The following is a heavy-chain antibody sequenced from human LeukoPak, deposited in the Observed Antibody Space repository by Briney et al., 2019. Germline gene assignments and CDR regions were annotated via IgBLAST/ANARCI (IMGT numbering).Heavy chain of an antibody. Sequence: GGSVRVSCAASGFTFSSYAMSWVRQAAGKGLEWVSAISASGGSRYYADSVHGRLTISRDNSMIKLYLQMNRLRAEDTAVYVCVKVPNTALVPGYWGQGTLVSVSS. V-gene: IGHV3-23*01. CDR2: ISASGGSR. CDR1: GFTFSSYA. J-gene: IGHJ4*02. D-gene: IGHD5-18*01. CDR3: VKVPNTALVPGY.